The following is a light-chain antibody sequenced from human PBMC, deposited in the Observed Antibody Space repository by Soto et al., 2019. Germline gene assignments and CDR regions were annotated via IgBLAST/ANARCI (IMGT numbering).Light chain of an antibody. V-gene: IGKV3-15*01. CDR3: QQYDAWPLT. J-gene: IGKJ4*01. Sequence: EIVMTQSPATLSVSPGERATLSCRASQSVSSNLAWYQQKPGQAPRLLIYGASTRAADVPARFSGSWSGTEFTLTINSLQSEDFAVYYCQQYDAWPLTFGGGTKVEIK. CDR1: QSVSSN. CDR2: GAS.